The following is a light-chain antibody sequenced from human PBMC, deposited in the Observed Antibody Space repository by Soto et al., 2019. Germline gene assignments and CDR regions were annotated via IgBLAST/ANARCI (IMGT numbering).Light chain of an antibody. J-gene: IGLJ2*01. Sequence: QPVLTQSPSASASLGASVKFTCTLSSGHSSYAIAWHQQQPEKGPRYLMKLNSDGSHNKGDGIPDRFSGPSSGAERYLTISSLQSEDEADYYCQTWDTGSVIFGGGTKLTVL. CDR3: QTWDTGSVI. V-gene: IGLV4-69*01. CDR1: SGHSSYA. CDR2: LNSDGSH.